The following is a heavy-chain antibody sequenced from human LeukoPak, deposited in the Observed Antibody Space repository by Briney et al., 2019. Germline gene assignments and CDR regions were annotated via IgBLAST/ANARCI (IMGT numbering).Heavy chain of an antibody. CDR2: IIPIFGTA. CDR1: GGTFSSYA. D-gene: IGHD2-15*01. J-gene: IGHJ3*02. Sequence: SVKVSCKASGGTFSSYAISWVRQAPGQGLEWMGGIIPIFGTANYAQKFQGRVTITADESTSTAYMELSSLRSEDTAVYYCAGDIVVVVAATGLSAFDIWGQGTMVTVPS. CDR3: AGDIVVVVAATGLSAFDI. V-gene: IGHV1-69*13.